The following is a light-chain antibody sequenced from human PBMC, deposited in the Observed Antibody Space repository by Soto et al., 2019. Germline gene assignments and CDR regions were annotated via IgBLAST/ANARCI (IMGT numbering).Light chain of an antibody. CDR3: LQHNSYPLT. J-gene: IGKJ4*01. CDR1: QSISSW. CDR2: DAS. V-gene: IGKV1-5*01. Sequence: DIQMTQSPSTLSASVGDRVTITCRASQSISSWLAWYQQKPGKPPKLLIYDASSLESGVPSRFRGSGSGTEFTLTISRLQPDDFETYYCLQHNSYPLTFGGGTKVDIK.